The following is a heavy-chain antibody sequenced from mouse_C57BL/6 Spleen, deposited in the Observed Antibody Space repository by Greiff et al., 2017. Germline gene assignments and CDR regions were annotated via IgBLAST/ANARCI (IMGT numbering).Heavy chain of an antibody. J-gene: IGHJ1*03. D-gene: IGHD2-4*01. V-gene: IGHV2-4*01. CDR3: AKMYDYPWYFDV. CDR2: IWSGGST. CDR1: GFSLTRYG. Sequence: VKLMESGPGLVQPSQSLSITCTVSGFSLTRYGVHWVRQPPGKGLEWLGVIWSGGSTDYNAAFISRLSISKDNSKSQVFFKMNSLQADDTAIYYCAKMYDYPWYFDVWGTGTTVTVSS.